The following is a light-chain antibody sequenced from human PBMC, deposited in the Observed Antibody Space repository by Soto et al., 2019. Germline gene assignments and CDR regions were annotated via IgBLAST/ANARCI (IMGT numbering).Light chain of an antibody. CDR2: DVS. V-gene: IGLV2-14*01. Sequence: QSALTQPASASGSPGQSITISCTGTSSDVGGYNYVSWYQQHPGKAPKLMIYDVSNRPSGVSNRFSGSKSGNTASLTISGLQAEDEADYYCSSYTSSSTQMVFGGGTKLTVL. CDR1: SSDVGGYNY. J-gene: IGLJ2*01. CDR3: SSYTSSSTQMV.